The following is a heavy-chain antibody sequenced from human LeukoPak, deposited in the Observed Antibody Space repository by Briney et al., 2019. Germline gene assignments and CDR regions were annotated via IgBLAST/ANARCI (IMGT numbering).Heavy chain of an antibody. CDR3: AKVRRSFSDYEVG. Sequence: PGGSLRLSCAASGFTFSSYWMSWVRQAPGKGLEWVANIKQDGSEKYYVDSVKGRFTISRDNAKNSLYLQMNSLRAEDTAVYYCAKVRRSFSDYEVGWGQGTLVTVSS. CDR2: IKQDGSEK. CDR1: GFTFSSYW. J-gene: IGHJ4*02. D-gene: IGHD5-12*01. V-gene: IGHV3-7*01.